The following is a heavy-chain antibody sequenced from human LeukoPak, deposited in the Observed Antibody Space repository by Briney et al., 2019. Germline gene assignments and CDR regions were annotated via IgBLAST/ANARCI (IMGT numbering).Heavy chain of an antibody. D-gene: IGHD6-13*01. CDR2: IYPGDSDT. J-gene: IGHJ6*03. V-gene: IGHV5-51*01. Sequence: GESLKISCQGSGYSFTSYWIGWVRQLPGKGLEWMGIIYPGDSDTRYSPSFQGQVTISADKSISTAYLQWSSLKASDTAMYYCARIAAAAPILGYYYYYYYMDVWGKGTTVTISS. CDR1: GYSFTSYW. CDR3: ARIAAAAPILGYYYYYYYMDV.